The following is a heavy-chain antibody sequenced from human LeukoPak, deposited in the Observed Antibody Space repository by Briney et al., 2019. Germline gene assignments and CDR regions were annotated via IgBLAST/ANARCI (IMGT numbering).Heavy chain of an antibody. CDR3: ARRRITIFGVVMEDY. V-gene: IGHV1-18*01. CDR2: ISAYNGNT. D-gene: IGHD3-3*01. J-gene: IGHJ4*02. Sequence: GASVTVSFMASGYTFTNYRIRWLRQAPAQGGEGMGWISAYNGNTNYAQKLQGRVTMTTDTSTSTAYMELRSLRSDDTAVYYCARRRITIFGVVMEDYWGQGTLVTVSS. CDR1: GYTFTNYR.